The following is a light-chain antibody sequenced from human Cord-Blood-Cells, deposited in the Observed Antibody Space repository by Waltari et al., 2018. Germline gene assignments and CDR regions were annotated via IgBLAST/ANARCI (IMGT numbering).Light chain of an antibody. Sequence: QSALPQPASVSGSPGQSLTISCTGTSSDVGSYNLVSWYQQHPGKAPKLMIYEGSKRPSGVSNRFSGSKSGNTASLTISGLQAEDEADYYCCSYAGSSTPNWVFGGGTKLTVL. V-gene: IGLV2-23*01. CDR2: EGS. CDR3: CSYAGSSTPNWV. J-gene: IGLJ3*02. CDR1: SSDVGSYNL.